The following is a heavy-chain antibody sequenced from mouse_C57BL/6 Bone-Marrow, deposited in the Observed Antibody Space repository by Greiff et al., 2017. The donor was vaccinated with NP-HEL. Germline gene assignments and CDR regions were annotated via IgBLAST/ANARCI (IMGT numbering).Heavy chain of an antibody. V-gene: IGHV15-2*01. CDR2: ILPSIGRT. CDR3: ARGDTTVVNAMDY. CDR1: DSAVFPIAY. J-gene: IGHJ4*01. Sequence: QVQLQQSGSELRSPGSSVKLSCKDFDSAVFPIAYMSWVRQKPGHGFEWIGGILPSIGRTINGEKFEDKATLDADTLSNTAYLELNSLTSEDSAIYYCARGDTTVVNAMDYWGQGTSVTVSS. D-gene: IGHD1-1*01.